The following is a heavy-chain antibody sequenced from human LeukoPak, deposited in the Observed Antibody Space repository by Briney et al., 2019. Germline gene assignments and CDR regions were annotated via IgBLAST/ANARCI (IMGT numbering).Heavy chain of an antibody. CDR1: GFTFSSYS. CDR3: ARDGGATYAFDI. D-gene: IGHD1-26*01. J-gene: IGHJ3*02. V-gene: IGHV3-66*01. CDR2: IYSGGST. Sequence: GGSLRLSCAASGFTFSSYSMNWVRQAPGKGLEWVSVIYSGGSTYYADSVKGRFTISRDNSKNTLYLQMNSLRVEDTAVYYCARDGGATYAFDIWGQGTMVTVSS.